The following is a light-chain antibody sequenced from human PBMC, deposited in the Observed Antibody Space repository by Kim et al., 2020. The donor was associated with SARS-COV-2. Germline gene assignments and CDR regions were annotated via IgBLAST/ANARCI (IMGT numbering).Light chain of an antibody. Sequence: ASVGDRVTITCRASQGISNSLAWYQQKPGKGPKVLIYDASTLQSGVPSRCSGSGSGTDFTLTISSPQPEDVATYYCEKYNSAPWTLGQGTKVEIK. J-gene: IGKJ1*01. CDR1: QGISNS. CDR3: EKYNSAPWT. V-gene: IGKV1-27*01. CDR2: DAS.